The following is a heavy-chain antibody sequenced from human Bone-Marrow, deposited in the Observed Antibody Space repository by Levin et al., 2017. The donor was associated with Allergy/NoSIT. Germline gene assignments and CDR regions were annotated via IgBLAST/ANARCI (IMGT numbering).Heavy chain of an antibody. Sequence: GESLKISCAASGFTFSSYWMHWVRQAPGKGLVWVSRINSDGSSTSYADSVKGRFTISRDNAKNTLYLQMNSLRAEDTAVYYCEVGYCSGGSGHPFDYWGQGTLVTVSS. D-gene: IGHD2-15*01. CDR2: INSDGSST. CDR3: EVGYCSGGSGHPFDY. V-gene: IGHV3-74*01. CDR1: GFTFSSYW. J-gene: IGHJ4*02.